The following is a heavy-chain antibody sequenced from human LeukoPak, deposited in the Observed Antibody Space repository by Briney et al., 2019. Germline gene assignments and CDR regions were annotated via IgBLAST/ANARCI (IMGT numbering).Heavy chain of an antibody. V-gene: IGHV3-21*01. D-gene: IGHD1-26*01. CDR3: ARDAGGRTQREGWFDP. CDR1: GFVFRNFN. J-gene: IGHJ5*02. CDR2: ISSGGMWI. Sequence: GGSLRLSCAASGFVFRNFNMNWVRQAPGKGLEWLSSISSGGMWIYYADSLKGRFTISRDNAKNSLYLQMKSLRVEDTGVYYCARDAGGRTQREGWFDPWGQGTLVTVSS.